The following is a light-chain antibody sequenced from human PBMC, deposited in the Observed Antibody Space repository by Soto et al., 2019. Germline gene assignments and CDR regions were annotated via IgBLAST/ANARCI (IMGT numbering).Light chain of an antibody. CDR3: SSYTGSSTIVV. CDR1: SSDVGGFNY. J-gene: IGLJ2*01. Sequence: QSALTQPASVSGSPGQSITLSCTGTSSDVGGFNYVSWYQQHPGKAPKLIIYEVSNRPSGVSNRFSASKSGNTASLTISGLQAGDEADYYCSSYTGSSTIVVFGGGTKVTV. V-gene: IGLV2-14*01. CDR2: EVS.